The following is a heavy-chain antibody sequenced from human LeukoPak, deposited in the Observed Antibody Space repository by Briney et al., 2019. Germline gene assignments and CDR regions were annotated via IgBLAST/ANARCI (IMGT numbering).Heavy chain of an antibody. D-gene: IGHD3-22*01. CDR1: GGSISSYY. V-gene: IGHV4-59*01. Sequence: SETLSLTCTVSGGSISSYYWSWIRQPPGKGLEWIGYIYYSGSTNYNPSPKSRVTISVDTSKNQFSLKLSSVTAADTAVYYCAGSYYYDQFDYWGQGTLVTVSS. CDR3: AGSYYYDQFDY. J-gene: IGHJ4*02. CDR2: IYYSGST.